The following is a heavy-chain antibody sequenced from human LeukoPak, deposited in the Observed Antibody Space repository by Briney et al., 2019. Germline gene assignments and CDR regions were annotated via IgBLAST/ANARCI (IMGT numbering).Heavy chain of an antibody. D-gene: IGHD3-10*01. V-gene: IGHV4-61*02. CDR1: GGSISSGSYY. CDR3: ARDGYYYGSGFDY. CDR2: IYTSGST. J-gene: IGHJ4*02. Sequence: PSETLSLTCTVSGGSISSGSYYWSWIRQPAGKGLEWIGRIYTSGSTNYNPSLKSRVTISVDTSKNQFSLKLSSVTAADTTVYYCARDGYYYGSGFDYWGQGTLVTVSS.